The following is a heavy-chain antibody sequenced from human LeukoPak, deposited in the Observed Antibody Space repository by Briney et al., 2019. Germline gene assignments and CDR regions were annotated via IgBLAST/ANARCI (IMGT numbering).Heavy chain of an antibody. CDR1: GGSISGSYYY. D-gene: IGHD2-21*01. CDR3: ARSVSWGLLVRDDAFDI. Sequence: SETLSLTCTVSGGSISGSYYYWGWIRQPPGKGLEWIGSIYYSGSTYYNPSLKSRVTTSVDTSKKQFSLKLRSVTAADTAVYYCARSVSWGLLVRDDAFDIWGQGTMVTVSS. V-gene: IGHV4-39*07. J-gene: IGHJ3*02. CDR2: IYYSGST.